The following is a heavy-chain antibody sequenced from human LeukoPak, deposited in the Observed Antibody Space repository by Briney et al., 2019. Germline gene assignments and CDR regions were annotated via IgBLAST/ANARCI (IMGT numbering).Heavy chain of an antibody. Sequence: GGSLRLSCAASGFTVSSNYMTWVRQPPGKGLEWISIMFSGGITYHADSVKGRFTISRDYSKNTLYLQMNSLRPDDTAVYYCAREEMTTVGASYYFFALDVWGQGTTVTVSS. CDR1: GFTVSSNY. V-gene: IGHV3-66*02. CDR2: MFSGGIT. D-gene: IGHD4-11*01. CDR3: AREEMTTVGASYYFFALDV. J-gene: IGHJ6*02.